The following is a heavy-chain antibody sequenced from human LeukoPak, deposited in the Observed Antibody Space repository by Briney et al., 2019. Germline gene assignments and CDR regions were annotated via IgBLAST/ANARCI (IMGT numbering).Heavy chain of an antibody. Sequence: GASVKVSCKASGGTFSSYAISWVRQAPGQGLEWMGGIIPIFGTANYAQKFQGRVTITTDESTSTAYMELSSLRSEDTAVYYCARVDCSGGSCYPDDAFDIWGQGTMVTVSS. V-gene: IGHV1-69*05. CDR1: GGTFSSYA. J-gene: IGHJ3*02. D-gene: IGHD2-15*01. CDR2: IIPIFGTA. CDR3: ARVDCSGGSCYPDDAFDI.